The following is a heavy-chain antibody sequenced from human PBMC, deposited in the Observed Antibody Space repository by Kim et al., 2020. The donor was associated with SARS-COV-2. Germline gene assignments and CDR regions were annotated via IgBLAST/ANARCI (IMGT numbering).Heavy chain of an antibody. V-gene: IGHV4-31*03. CDR3: ARANPNVFES. Sequence: SETLSLTCTVSGGSINSDSFYWSWIRQHPGKGLEWIGYINYSGSTYYNPSLESRSTISVDPSKNQFSLEVSSVTAADTAMYFCARANPNVFESWGQG. CDR1: GGSINSDSFY. J-gene: IGHJ5*01. CDR2: INYSGST.